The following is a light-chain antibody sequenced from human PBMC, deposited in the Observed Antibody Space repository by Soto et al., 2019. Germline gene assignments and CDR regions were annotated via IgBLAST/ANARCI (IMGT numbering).Light chain of an antibody. CDR3: QHRHN. CDR1: QSVSRD. CDR2: DAS. J-gene: IGKJ3*01. Sequence: DIVLTQSPATLSLSPGERATLSCRASQSVSRDFAWYQQKPGQAPRLLIYDASNRATGIPARFSGSGSGTDFTITINGLQPEDFAVYYCQHRHNFGPGTKVDFK. V-gene: IGKV3-11*01.